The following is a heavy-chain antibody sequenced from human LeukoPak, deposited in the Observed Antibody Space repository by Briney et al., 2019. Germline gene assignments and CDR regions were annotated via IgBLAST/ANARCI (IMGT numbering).Heavy chain of an antibody. Sequence: GGSLRLSCAASGFTVSSNYMNWVRQAPGKGLEWVAVIWYDGSNKYYADSVKGRFTISRDNSKNTLYLQMNSLRAEDTAVYYCARDNSSGWYGNSFDYWGQGTLVTVSS. V-gene: IGHV3-33*08. CDR3: ARDNSSGWYGNSFDY. CDR2: IWYDGSNK. D-gene: IGHD6-19*01. CDR1: GFTVSSNY. J-gene: IGHJ4*02.